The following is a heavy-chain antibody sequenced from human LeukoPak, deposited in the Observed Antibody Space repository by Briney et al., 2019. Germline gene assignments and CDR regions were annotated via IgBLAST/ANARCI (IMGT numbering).Heavy chain of an antibody. V-gene: IGHV3-7*01. J-gene: IGHJ4*02. CDR3: AALWFGEFTVDY. CDR2: IKNDGTVK. CDR1: GFTFSYHW. Sequence: GGSLRLSCAASGFTFSYHWMTWVRQAPGKGLEWVANIKNDGTVKNYVDSVKGRFTISRDNAKNSLYLQMNSLRAEDTGVYYCAALWFGEFTVDYWGQGTLVTVSS. D-gene: IGHD3-10*01.